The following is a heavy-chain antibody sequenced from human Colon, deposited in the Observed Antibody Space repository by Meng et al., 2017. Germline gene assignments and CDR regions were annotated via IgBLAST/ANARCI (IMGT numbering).Heavy chain of an antibody. CDR3: AREVVVAGTRNWLDP. CDR2: TYQNGRP. V-gene: IGHV4-4*02. Sequence: QVQVQGSGPGLGKPSGTLSLTCTVPGGSITSSDWWSWVRQTPGKGLEWIGETYQNGRPNYNPSLKSRVTISVDKSKNQFSLNMTSVTAADTAVYYCAREVVVAGTRNWLDPWGQGILVTVSS. J-gene: IGHJ5*02. D-gene: IGHD6-19*01. CDR1: GGSITSSDW.